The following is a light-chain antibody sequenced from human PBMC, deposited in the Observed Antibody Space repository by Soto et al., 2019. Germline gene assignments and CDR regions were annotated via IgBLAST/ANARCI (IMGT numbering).Light chain of an antibody. V-gene: IGLV1-47*01. J-gene: IGLJ1*01. CDR1: SSSIGTNY. CDR2: KNN. Sequence: QSVLTQPPSASGTPGQRVTISCSGSSSSIGTNYVYWYQQLPGTAPKLLIYKNNQRPSGVPDRFSGSKSGTSAPLAISGLRSEDEADYHCASWDDSLSGYVFGTGTKVTVL. CDR3: ASWDDSLSGYV.